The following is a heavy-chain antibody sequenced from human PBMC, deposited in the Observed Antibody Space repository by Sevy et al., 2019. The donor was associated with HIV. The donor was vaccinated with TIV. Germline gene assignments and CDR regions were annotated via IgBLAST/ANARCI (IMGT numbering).Heavy chain of an antibody. CDR1: GGSISSSSYY. CDR3: ARLKGMKNGMDV. Sequence: SETLSLTCTVSGGSISSSSYYWGWIRQPPGKGLEWIGSIYYSGSTYYNPSLKSRVTISVDPSKNQFSLKLSSVTAADTAVYYCARLKGMKNGMDVWGQGTTVIVSS. CDR2: IYYSGST. D-gene: IGHD6-13*01. V-gene: IGHV4-39*01. J-gene: IGHJ6*02.